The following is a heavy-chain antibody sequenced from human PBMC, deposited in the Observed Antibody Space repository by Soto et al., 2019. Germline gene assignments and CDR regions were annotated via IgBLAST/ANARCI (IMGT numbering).Heavy chain of an antibody. J-gene: IGHJ4*02. V-gene: IGHV3-23*01. CDR1: GFTFDNFA. Sequence: PGGSLRLSCTTSGFTFDNFAMSWVRQAPGRGLEWVSAISGGGGGTYYADSVKGRFIISRDNSKNTVYLHVNGLKPAPTAVHCCAKDAPYDSRRGLDHCGRGCLGTVGS. CDR3: AKDAPYDSRRGLDH. CDR2: ISGGGGGT. D-gene: IGHD3-22*01.